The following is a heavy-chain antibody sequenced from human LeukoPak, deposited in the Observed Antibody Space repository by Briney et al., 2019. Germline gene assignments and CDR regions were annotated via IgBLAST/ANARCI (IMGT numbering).Heavy chain of an antibody. J-gene: IGHJ4*02. CDR3: AKYGEVRWELLFYYFDY. Sequence: GGSLRLSCAASGFTFSSYAMSWVRQAPGKGLEWVSAISSSGGSTYYADSVKGRFTISRDNSKNTLYLQMNSLRAEDTAVYYCAKYGEVRWELLFYYFDYWGQGTLVTVSS. CDR2: ISSSGGST. CDR1: GFTFSSYA. V-gene: IGHV3-23*01. D-gene: IGHD1-26*01.